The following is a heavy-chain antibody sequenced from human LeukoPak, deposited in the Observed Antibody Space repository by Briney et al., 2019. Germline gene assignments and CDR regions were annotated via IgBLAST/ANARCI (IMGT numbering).Heavy chain of an antibody. D-gene: IGHD3-22*01. CDR3: VRDSLPYERPSSYYDAFDI. CDR2: IKKDGSQT. Sequence: GGSLRLSCAASGFTFISSWMTWVRQAPGKGLEWVANIKKDGSQTHYLDSVQGRFTISRDNAKNSLYLQMNSLRVEDTAVYYCVRDSLPYERPSSYYDAFDIWGHGTVVTVS. CDR1: GFTFISSW. V-gene: IGHV3-7*01. J-gene: IGHJ3*02.